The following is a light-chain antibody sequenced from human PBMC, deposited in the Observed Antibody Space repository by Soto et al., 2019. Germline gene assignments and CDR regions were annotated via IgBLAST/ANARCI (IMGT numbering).Light chain of an antibody. J-gene: IGKJ1*01. CDR1: QSVSRN. CDR2: GAS. V-gene: IGKV3-20*01. CDR3: QQYGSSPGT. Sequence: EIVMTQSPATLSVSPGERATLSCRASQSVSRNLAWYQQKPGQAPRLLIYGASSRATGIPDRFSGSGSGTDFTLTINRLEPEDFAVYYCQQYGSSPGTFGQGTKVDIK.